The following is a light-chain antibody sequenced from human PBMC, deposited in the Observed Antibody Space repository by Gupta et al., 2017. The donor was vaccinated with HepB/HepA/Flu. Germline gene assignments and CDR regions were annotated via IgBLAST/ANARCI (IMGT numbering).Light chain of an antibody. CDR1: SPNLGSNT. V-gene: IGLV1-44*01. CDR2: SYD. CDR3: TAWDDCLHGLV. J-gene: IGLJ3*02. Sequence: QSVLTQPPSASGTPGQRVTISCSGSSPNLGSNTVNWHQHLPGTAPKLLIHSYDQRPSVVPDRFSGSKSGTSASLAISGLQSEDEAEYYCTAWDDCLHGLVFGGGTKLTVL.